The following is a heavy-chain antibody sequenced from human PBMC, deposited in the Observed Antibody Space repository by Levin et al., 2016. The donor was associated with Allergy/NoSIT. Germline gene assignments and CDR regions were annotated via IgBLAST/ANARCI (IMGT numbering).Heavy chain of an antibody. Sequence: SETLSLTCSVSGGSISSYYWSWIRQPPGKGLEWIGYIYYTGSTNYNPSLKSRVTISVDTSKSQVSLRLNSVTAADTAVYYCARDYPIYGSGSYFRFWGQGTLVTVSS. V-gene: IGHV4-59*01. J-gene: IGHJ4*02. CDR1: GGSISSYY. CDR3: ARDYPIYGSGSYFRF. CDR2: IYYTGST. D-gene: IGHD3-10*01.